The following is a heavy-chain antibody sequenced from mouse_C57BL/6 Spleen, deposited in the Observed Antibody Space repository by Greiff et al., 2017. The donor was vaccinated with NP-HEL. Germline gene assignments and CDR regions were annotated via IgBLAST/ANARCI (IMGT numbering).Heavy chain of an antibody. CDR3: ARGGGLLSFAY. CDR2: INPNNGGT. CDR1: GYTFTDYY. D-gene: IGHD2-10*01. V-gene: IGHV1-26*01. Sequence: EVQLQQSGPELVKPGASVKISCKASGYTFTDYYMNWVKQSHGKSLEWIGDINPNNGGTSYNQKFKGKATLTVDKSSSTAYMELRSLTSEDSAVYYCARGGGLLSFAYWGQGTLVTVSA. J-gene: IGHJ3*01.